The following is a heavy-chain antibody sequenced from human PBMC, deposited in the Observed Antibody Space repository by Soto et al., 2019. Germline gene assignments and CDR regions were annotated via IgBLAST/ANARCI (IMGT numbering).Heavy chain of an antibody. CDR3: ARGLRGSDAFDI. D-gene: IGHD3-16*01. V-gene: IGHV1-69*18. CDR1: GGTFSNYP. Sequence: QVQLVQSGTEVKKPGSSVKVSCKASGGTFSNYPISWVRQAPGQGLEWMGTIIPIFGTTNYAQKFRGRDTIAADESTSTAYMDLSSLTSDDTAVYYCARGLRGSDAFDIWGQGTMVTVSS. J-gene: IGHJ3*02. CDR2: IIPIFGTT.